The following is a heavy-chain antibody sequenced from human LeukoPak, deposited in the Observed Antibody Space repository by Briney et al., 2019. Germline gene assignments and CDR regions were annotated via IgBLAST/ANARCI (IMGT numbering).Heavy chain of an antibody. CDR2: IYYSGST. CDR3: ARAKMRYTATYYFDY. CDR1: GGSFSSGSYY. D-gene: IGHD5-12*01. J-gene: IGHJ4*02. Sequence: SETLSLTCTVSGGSFSSGSYYWSWIRQPPGKGLEWIGYIYYSGSTNYNPSLKSRVTISLDTSKNQFSLKLSSVTAADTAVYYCARAKMRYTATYYFDYWGQGTLVTVSS. V-gene: IGHV4-61*01.